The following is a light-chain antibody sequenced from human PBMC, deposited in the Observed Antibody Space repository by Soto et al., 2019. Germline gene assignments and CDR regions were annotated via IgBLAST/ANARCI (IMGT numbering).Light chain of an antibody. CDR2: AAS. CDR1: LGISTY. CDR3: QQVNTYT. Sequence: DIQLTQSPSFLSASVGDRVTITCRASLGISTYLAWYHQKPGKAPNLLIYAASTLQSGVPSRFSGSGSGTEFTLTISSLQPEDFATYYCQQVNTYTFGPGTKVDIK. J-gene: IGKJ3*01. V-gene: IGKV1-9*01.